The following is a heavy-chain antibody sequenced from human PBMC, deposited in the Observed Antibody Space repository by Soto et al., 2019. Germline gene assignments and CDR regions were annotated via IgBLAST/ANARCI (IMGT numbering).Heavy chain of an antibody. D-gene: IGHD5-18*01. J-gene: IGHJ6*02. CDR3: TTRSGYSYGLYYYYYGMDV. CDR2: IKSKTDGGTT. V-gene: IGHV3-15*01. Sequence: GGSLRLSCAASGFTFSNAWMSWVRQAPGKGLGWVGRIKSKTDGGTTDYAAPVKGRFTISRDDSKNTLYLQMNSLKTEDTAVYYCTTRSGYSYGLYYYYYGMDVWRQGTTVTVSS. CDR1: GFTFSNAW.